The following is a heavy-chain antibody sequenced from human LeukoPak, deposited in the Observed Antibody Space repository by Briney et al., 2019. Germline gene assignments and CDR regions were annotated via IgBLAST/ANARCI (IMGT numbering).Heavy chain of an antibody. Sequence: SETLSLTRTVSGGSISSYYWSWIRQPPGKGLEWIGYIYYSGSTNYNPSLKSRVTISVDTSKNQFSLKLSSVTAADTAVYYCARVRTAVTPYFDYWGQGTLVTVSS. D-gene: IGHD4-23*01. CDR3: ARVRTAVTPYFDY. J-gene: IGHJ4*02. CDR2: IYYSGST. V-gene: IGHV4-59*01. CDR1: GGSISSYY.